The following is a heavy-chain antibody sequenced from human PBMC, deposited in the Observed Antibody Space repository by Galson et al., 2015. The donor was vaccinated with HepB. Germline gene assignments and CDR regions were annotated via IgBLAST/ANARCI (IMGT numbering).Heavy chain of an antibody. J-gene: IGHJ3*02. CDR1: GYTFTSYY. Sequence: SVKVSCKASGYTFTSYYMHWVRQAPGQGLEWMGIINPSGGSTSYAQKFQGRVTMTRDTSTSTVYMELSSLRSEDTAVYYCARERIDYGDYEGAFDIWGQGTMVTVSS. CDR3: ARERIDYGDYEGAFDI. CDR2: INPSGGST. D-gene: IGHD4-17*01. V-gene: IGHV1-46*03.